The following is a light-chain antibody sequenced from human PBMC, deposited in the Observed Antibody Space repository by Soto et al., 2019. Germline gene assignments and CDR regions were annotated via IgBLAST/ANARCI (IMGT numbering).Light chain of an antibody. CDR1: SSDVGGYNY. V-gene: IGLV2-14*01. CDR2: DVS. CDR3: SSYTSSSTLYV. J-gene: IGLJ1*01. Sequence: QSALTQPASVSGSPGQSITISCTGTSSDVGGYNYVSWYQQHPCKAPKLMIYDVSTRPSGVSNRFSGSKSGNTASLTISGLQAEDEADYYCSSYTSSSTLYVFGTGTKLTVL.